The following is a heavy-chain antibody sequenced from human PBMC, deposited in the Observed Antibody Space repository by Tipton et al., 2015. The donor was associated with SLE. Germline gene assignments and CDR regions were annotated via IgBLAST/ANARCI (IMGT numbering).Heavy chain of an antibody. CDR2: MSASGGRT. CDR3: AKDRLGELSLPRYGMDV. J-gene: IGHJ6*02. D-gene: IGHD3-16*02. V-gene: IGHV3-23*01. Sequence: SLRLSCEASGFLVSSNYMSWVRQAPGKGLEWVSSMSASGGRTYYADSVKGRFTISRDNSKNTLYLQMNSLRAEDTAVYYCAKDRLGELSLPRYGMDVWGQGTTVTVSS. CDR1: GFLVSSNY.